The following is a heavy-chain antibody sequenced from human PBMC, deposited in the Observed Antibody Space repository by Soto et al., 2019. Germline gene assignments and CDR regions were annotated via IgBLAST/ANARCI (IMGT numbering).Heavy chain of an antibody. V-gene: IGHV1-46*01. CDR3: ARPPFPGCINGVCYPCDH. CDR1: GYTFTHYY. Sequence: QVQLVQSGAEVKKPGASVKVSCKASGYTFTHYYIHWVRQAPGQGLEWMGMINPSGGSPDYAQKSQGRVTMTTDTSTTTGYMELSSLGSDDTAVYYCARPPFPGCINGVCYPCDHWGQGTMVTVSS. CDR2: INPSGGSP. J-gene: IGHJ4*02. D-gene: IGHD2-8*01.